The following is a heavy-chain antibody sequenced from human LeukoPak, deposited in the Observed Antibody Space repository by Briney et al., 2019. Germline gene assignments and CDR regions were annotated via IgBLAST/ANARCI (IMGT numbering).Heavy chain of an antibody. CDR3: AKDRTYCSSTNCYGTYYFDY. CDR2: ISGSGGRT. Sequence: QPGGSLTLSCAASGFTFTNYAMTWVRQAPGKGLEWVSTISGSGGRTYYADYVKGRFTISRDNSKNTLNLQMNSLRAEDTAKYYCAKDRTYCSSTNCYGTYYFDYWGQGTLVTVSS. CDR1: GFTFTNYA. J-gene: IGHJ4*02. V-gene: IGHV3-23*01. D-gene: IGHD2-2*01.